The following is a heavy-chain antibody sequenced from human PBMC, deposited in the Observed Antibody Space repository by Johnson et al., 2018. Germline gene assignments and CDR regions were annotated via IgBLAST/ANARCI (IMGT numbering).Heavy chain of an antibody. V-gene: IGHV4-34*01. Sequence: QVQLQQWGAGLLKPSETLSLTCAVYGGSFSGYYWSWIRQPPGKGLEWIGEINHSGSTNYIPSLKSRVIMSVDTSKNQFSLKLSPVTAADPAMFYCERVSSGWPYDNSGYYYGAFDIWGQGTMVTVSS. CDR3: ERVSSGWPYDNSGYYYGAFDI. CDR2: INHSGST. D-gene: IGHD3-22*01. CDR1: GGSFSGYY. J-gene: IGHJ3*02.